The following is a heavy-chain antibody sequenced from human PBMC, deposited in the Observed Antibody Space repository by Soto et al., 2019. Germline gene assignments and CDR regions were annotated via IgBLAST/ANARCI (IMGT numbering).Heavy chain of an antibody. D-gene: IGHD4-17*01. CDR1: GFTFSSYA. Sequence: GGSLRLSCAASGFTFSSYAMHWVRQAPGKGLEYVSAISSNGGSTYYANSVKGRFTISRDNSKNTLYLQMGSLRAEDMAVYYCARGAYPDYGDYGGFDYWGQGTLVTVSS. J-gene: IGHJ4*02. V-gene: IGHV3-64*01. CDR2: ISSNGGST. CDR3: ARGAYPDYGDYGGFDY.